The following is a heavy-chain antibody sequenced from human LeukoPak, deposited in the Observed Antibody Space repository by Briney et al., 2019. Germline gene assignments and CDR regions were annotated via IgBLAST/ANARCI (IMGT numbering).Heavy chain of an antibody. V-gene: IGHV3-53*01. CDR3: ARAYYYDSSGYYGY. Sequence: GGSLRLSCAASGFTVSSNYMSWVRQAPGKGLEWVSVIYSGGSTYYADSVKGRFTISRDNSKNTLYLQMNSLRAEDTALYHCARAYYYDSSGYYGYWGQGTLVTVSS. J-gene: IGHJ4*02. CDR2: IYSGGST. D-gene: IGHD3-22*01. CDR1: GFTVSSNY.